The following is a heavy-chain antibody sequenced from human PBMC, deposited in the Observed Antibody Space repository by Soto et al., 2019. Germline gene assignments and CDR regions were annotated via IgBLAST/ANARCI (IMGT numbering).Heavy chain of an antibody. Sequence: SLRLSCAASGFTFSSYGMHWVRQAPGKGLEWVAVIWYDGSNKYYADSVKGRFTISRDNSKNTLYLQMNSLRAEDTAVYYCARSLRMPQGHYYYYGMDVWGQGTTVTVSS. D-gene: IGHD2-2*01. V-gene: IGHV3-33*01. CDR2: IWYDGSNK. CDR3: ARSLRMPQGHYYYYGMDV. J-gene: IGHJ6*02. CDR1: GFTFSSYG.